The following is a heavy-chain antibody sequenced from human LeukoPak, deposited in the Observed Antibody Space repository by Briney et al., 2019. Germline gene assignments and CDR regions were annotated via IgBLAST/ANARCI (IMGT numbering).Heavy chain of an antibody. Sequence: PSETLSLTCTVSDDSITSPNYYWSWVRQPAGKGLEWIGHIYTTGNTNYNPSFKSRVTMSIDTSKKHFSLKLTSVTAADTAMYYCARGVFDWIFSAYWYFDIWGRGTLDSVSS. D-gene: IGHD3-9*01. CDR2: IYTTGNT. J-gene: IGHJ2*01. CDR1: DDSITSPNYY. V-gene: IGHV4-61*09. CDR3: ARGVFDWIFSAYWYFDI.